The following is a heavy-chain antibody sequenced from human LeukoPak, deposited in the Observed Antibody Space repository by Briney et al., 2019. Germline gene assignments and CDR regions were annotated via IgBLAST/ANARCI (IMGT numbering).Heavy chain of an antibody. J-gene: IGHJ4*02. V-gene: IGHV3-74*01. D-gene: IGHD2-21*02. CDR3: VVAYCGGDCSH. CDR1: GFTFRNYW. CDR2: INSDGSST. Sequence: GGSLRLSCAASGFTFRNYWMHWLRQAPGKGLVWVSRINSDGSSTSYADSVKGRFTISRDNAKNTVCLQMNSLRVEDTAVYYCVVAYCGGDCSHRGKGTLVTVSS.